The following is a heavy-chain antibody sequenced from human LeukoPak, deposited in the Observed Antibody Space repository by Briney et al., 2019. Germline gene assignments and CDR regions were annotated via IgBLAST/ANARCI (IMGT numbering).Heavy chain of an antibody. V-gene: IGHV3-23*01. CDR1: GFTFSSYA. D-gene: IGHD6-19*01. CDR3: GKTTTGYSSGRNPAWPVDY. Sequence: GGSLRLSCTASGFTFSSYAMYWVRQAPWKGLEWVSVIFGRGGSAHYAGSVKGRFTISRDNSQNTVYLQMNRLRAEDTAVYYCGKTTTGYSSGRNPAWPVDYWGQGTPVTVSS. CDR2: IFGRGGSA. J-gene: IGHJ4*02.